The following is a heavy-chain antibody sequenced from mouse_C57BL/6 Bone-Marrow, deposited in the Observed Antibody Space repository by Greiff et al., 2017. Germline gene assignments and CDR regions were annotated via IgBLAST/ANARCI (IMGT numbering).Heavy chain of an antibody. J-gene: IGHJ3*01. CDR2: ISYDGSN. V-gene: IGHV3-6*01. Sequence: ESGPGLVKPSQSLSLTCSVTGYSITSGYYWNWIRQFPGNKLEWMGYISYDGSNIYNPSSKNRISITSDTSKNQFFLKLNSVTTEATATYNCARERGGWYSAWCAYWGQGTLGTVSA. D-gene: IGHD2-1*01. CDR3: ARERGGWYSAWCAY. CDR1: GYSITSGYY.